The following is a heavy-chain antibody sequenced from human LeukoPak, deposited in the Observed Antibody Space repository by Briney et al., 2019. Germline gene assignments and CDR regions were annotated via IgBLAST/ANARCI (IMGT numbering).Heavy chain of an antibody. CDR1: GGSISSYH. Sequence: SETLSLTCTVSGGSISSYHWSWIRQPAGKGLEWIGRIYTSGSTNYNPSFKSRVTMSVDTSKNQFSLKLSSVTAADTAVYYCARGKRALVGYFDYWGQGILVTVSS. V-gene: IGHV4-4*07. CDR2: IYTSGST. CDR3: ARGKRALVGYFDY. J-gene: IGHJ4*02. D-gene: IGHD1-26*01.